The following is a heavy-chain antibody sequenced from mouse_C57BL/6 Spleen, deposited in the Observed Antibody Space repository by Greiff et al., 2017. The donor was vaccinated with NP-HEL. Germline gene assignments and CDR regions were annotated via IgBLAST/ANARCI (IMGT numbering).Heavy chain of an antibody. V-gene: IGHV1-20*01. D-gene: IGHD2-5*01. CDR3: ARDSNPAWFAY. CDR2: INPYNGDT. J-gene: IGHJ3*01. Sequence: VHVKQSGPELVKPGDSVKISCKASGYSFTGYFMNWVMQSHGKSLEWIGRINPYNGDTFYNQKFKGKATLTVDKSSSTAHMELRSLTSEDSAVYYCARDSNPAWFAYWGQGTLVTVSA. CDR1: GYSFTGYF.